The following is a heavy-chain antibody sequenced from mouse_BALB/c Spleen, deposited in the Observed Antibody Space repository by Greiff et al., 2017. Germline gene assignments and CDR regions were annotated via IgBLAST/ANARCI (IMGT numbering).Heavy chain of an antibody. CDR2: INSNGGST. CDR3: ARDYYGSRGY. J-gene: IGHJ2*01. V-gene: IGHV5-6-3*01. Sequence: EVHLVESGGGLVQPGGSLKLSCAASGFTFSSYGMSWVRQTPDKRLELVATINSNGGSTYYPDSVKGRFTISRDNAKNTLYLQMSSLKSEDTAMYYCARDYYGSRGYWGQGTTLTVSS. D-gene: IGHD1-1*01. CDR1: GFTFSSYG.